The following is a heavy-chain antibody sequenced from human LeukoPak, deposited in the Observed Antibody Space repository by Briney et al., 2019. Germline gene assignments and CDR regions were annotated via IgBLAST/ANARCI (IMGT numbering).Heavy chain of an antibody. Sequence: PGRSLRLSCAASGFTFSSYWMSWVRQAPGKGLEWVANIKQDGSEKYYVDSVKGRFTISRDNAMNSLYLQMNSLRAEDTAVYYCARHRFGELGRPHAFDIWGQGTMVTVSS. CDR3: ARHRFGELGRPHAFDI. J-gene: IGHJ3*02. CDR2: IKQDGSEK. CDR1: GFTFSSYW. D-gene: IGHD3-10*01. V-gene: IGHV3-7*01.